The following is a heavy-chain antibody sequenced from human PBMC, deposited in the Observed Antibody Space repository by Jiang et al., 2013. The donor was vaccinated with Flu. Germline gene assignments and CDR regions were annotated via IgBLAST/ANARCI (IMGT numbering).Heavy chain of an antibody. J-gene: IGHJ5*02. Sequence: KGLEWMGIIYPGDSDTRYSPSFQGQVTISADKSISTAYLQWSSLKASDTAMYYCARHSRTIAAAGTGLNWFDPWGPGNPGHRLL. V-gene: IGHV5-51*01. CDR2: IYPGDSDT. D-gene: IGHD6-13*01. CDR3: ARHSRTIAAAGTGLNWFDP.